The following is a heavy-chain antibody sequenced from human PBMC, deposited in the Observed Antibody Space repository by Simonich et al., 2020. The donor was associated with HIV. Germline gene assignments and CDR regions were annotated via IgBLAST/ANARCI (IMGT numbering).Heavy chain of an antibody. J-gene: IGHJ4*02. CDR1: GGTFSSFA. D-gene: IGHD3-10*01. Sequence: QVQLVQSGAEVKKPGSSVKVSCKASGGTFSSFAISWVRQAPGLGLAWVGGITPIFGTPNYAQRFQGRVTITADESTSTAYMELSSLRSEDTGIYYCARKGGGRGVYYFDYWGQGTLVTVSS. CDR2: ITPIFGTP. V-gene: IGHV1-69*13. CDR3: ARKGGGRGVYYFDY.